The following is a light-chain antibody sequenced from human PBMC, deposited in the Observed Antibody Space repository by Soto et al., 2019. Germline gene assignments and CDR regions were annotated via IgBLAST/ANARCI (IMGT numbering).Light chain of an antibody. CDR1: SSDVGAYDY. J-gene: IGLJ1*01. CDR3: CSFSGSNTLYV. V-gene: IGLV2-11*01. Sequence: QSVLPQPRSVSGSPGQSVTISCTGTSSDVGAYDYVSWYQQHPGKAPKLMIYDVSQRPSGVPDRFSGSKSGSTASLTISGLHAEDEADYYCCSFSGSNTLYVFGTGTKVTVL. CDR2: DVS.